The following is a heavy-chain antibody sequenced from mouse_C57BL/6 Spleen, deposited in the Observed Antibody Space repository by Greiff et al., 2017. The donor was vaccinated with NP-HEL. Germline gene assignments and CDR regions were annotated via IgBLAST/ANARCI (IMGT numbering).Heavy chain of an antibody. CDR3: ARSLGFAY. Sequence: VQLQQSGPELVKPGASVKISCKASGYAFSSSWMNWVKQRPGKGLEWIGRIYPGDGDTNYNGKFKGKATLTADKSSSTAYMQLSSLTSEDSAVYFGARSLGFAYWGQGTLVTVSA. CDR1: GYAFSSSW. V-gene: IGHV1-82*01. CDR2: IYPGDGDT. J-gene: IGHJ3*01.